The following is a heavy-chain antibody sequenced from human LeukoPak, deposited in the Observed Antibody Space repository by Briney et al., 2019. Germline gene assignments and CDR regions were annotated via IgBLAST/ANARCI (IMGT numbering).Heavy chain of an antibody. Sequence: SETLSLTCAVSGGSISSGGYSWSWIRQPPGKGLEWIGSIYYSGSTYYNPSLKSRVTISVDTSKNQFSLKLSSVTAADTAVYYCASSYYYDSSGYYFDYWGQGTLVTVSS. CDR2: IYYSGST. J-gene: IGHJ4*02. CDR3: ASSYYYDSSGYYFDY. D-gene: IGHD3-22*01. V-gene: IGHV4-30-2*03. CDR1: GGSISSGGYS.